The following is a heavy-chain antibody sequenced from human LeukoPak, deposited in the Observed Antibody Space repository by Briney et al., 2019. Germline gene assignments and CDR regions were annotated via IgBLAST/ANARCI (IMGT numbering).Heavy chain of an antibody. D-gene: IGHD5-12*01. CDR3: AREYSGVFDY. J-gene: IGHJ4*02. V-gene: IGHV3-48*04. CDR1: GFTFSSYG. Sequence: TGGSLRLSCEASGFTFSSYGMNWVRQAPGKGLEWVSYISTTSSTIYYADPVKGRFTISRDNAKNSLYLQMNSLRAEDTAVYYCAREYSGVFDYWGQGALVTVSS. CDR2: ISTTSSTI.